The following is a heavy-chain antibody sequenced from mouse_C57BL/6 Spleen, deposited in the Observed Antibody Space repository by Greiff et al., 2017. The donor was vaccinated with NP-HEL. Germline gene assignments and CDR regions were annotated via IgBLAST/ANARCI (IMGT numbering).Heavy chain of an antibody. CDR1: GYTFTSYW. J-gene: IGHJ1*03. Sequence: QVQLQQPGTELVKPGTSVKLSCKASGYTFTSYWMHWVKQRPGQGLEWIGNINPSNGGTNYYEKFKSKATLTVDKSSNPAYMQLSSLTSEDSAVYYCARERDGSSYEWYFDVWGTGTTVTVSS. V-gene: IGHV1-53*01. CDR2: INPSNGGT. CDR3: ARERDGSSYEWYFDV. D-gene: IGHD1-1*01.